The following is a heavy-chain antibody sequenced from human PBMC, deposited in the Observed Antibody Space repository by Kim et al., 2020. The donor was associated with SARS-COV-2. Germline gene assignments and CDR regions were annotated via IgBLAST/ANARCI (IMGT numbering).Heavy chain of an antibody. Sequence: GGSLRLSCASSGFTFSSYGMHWVRQAPGKGLELVAVIWYDGSNKYYADSVKGRFTISRDNSKNTLYLQMNSLRAEDTAVYYCAKEGYIAAELDYWGQGTLVTVSS. V-gene: IGHV3-33*06. CDR1: GFTFSSYG. J-gene: IGHJ4*02. CDR3: AKEGYIAAELDY. CDR2: IWYDGSNK. D-gene: IGHD6-13*01.